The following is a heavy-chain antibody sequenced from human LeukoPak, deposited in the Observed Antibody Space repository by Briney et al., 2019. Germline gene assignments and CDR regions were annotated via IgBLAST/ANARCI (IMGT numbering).Heavy chain of an antibody. D-gene: IGHD5-12*01. CDR1: GYTFTGYY. J-gene: IGHJ6*03. CDR3: ASFWATIRRDMAYYYMDA. V-gene: IGHV1-2*02. CDR2: INPNSGGT. Sequence: SVKVSCKASGYTFTGYYMHWVRQAPGQGLEWMRWINPNSGGTNYAQKFQGRVTMTRDTSISTAYMELSRLRSDDTAVYYCASFWATIRRDMAYYYMDAWGKGTTVTVSS.